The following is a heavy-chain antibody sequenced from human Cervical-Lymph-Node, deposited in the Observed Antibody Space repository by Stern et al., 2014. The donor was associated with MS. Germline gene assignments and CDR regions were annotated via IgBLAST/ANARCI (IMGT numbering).Heavy chain of an antibody. D-gene: IGHD2-15*01. V-gene: IGHV1-18*01. J-gene: IGHJ3*02. Sequence: VQLLQSGAEVKKPGASVKVSCKASGYTFTSYGISWVRQAPGQGLEWMGWLIDYNVSSNYAQKLQDRVTMTTDTSTSTAYMELRSLRSDVTAVYYCARGLLGSENSFDIWGQGTIVTLSS. CDR2: LIDYNVSS. CDR1: GYTFTSYG. CDR3: ARGLLGSENSFDI.